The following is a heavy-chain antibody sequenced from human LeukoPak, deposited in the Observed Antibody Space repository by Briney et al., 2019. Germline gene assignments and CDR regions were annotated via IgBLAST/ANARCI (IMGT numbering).Heavy chain of an antibody. CDR2: ISGNGGST. J-gene: IGHJ6*02. D-gene: IGHD3-10*01. V-gene: IGHV3-23*01. CDR3: AKRSRRLTIVRGVPREDV. Sequence: GVSLRLSCAASGFTFSNYAMNWVRQAPGKGLEWVSAISGNGGSTYYADSVKGRFTISRDNSKNTVYLEMSSLRAEDTAVYYCAKRSRRLTIVRGVPREDVWGQGTTVTVSS. CDR1: GFTFSNYA.